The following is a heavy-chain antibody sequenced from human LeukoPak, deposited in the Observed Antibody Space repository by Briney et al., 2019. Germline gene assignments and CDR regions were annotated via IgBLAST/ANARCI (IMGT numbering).Heavy chain of an antibody. V-gene: IGHV3-48*04. CDR2: ISPSGTTI. CDR3: ARVSRE. CDR1: GFTFSSYS. Sequence: GGSLRLSCAASGFTFSSYSMKWVRQAPGKGLEWISYISPSGTTIYYAESVKGRFTISRDDAENSLYLEMNSLRAEDTAVYYCARVSREWGQGTLVTVSS. J-gene: IGHJ4*02.